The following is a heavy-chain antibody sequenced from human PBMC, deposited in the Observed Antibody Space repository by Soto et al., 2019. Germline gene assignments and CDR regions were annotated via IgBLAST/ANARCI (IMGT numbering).Heavy chain of an antibody. D-gene: IGHD4-17*01. CDR2: LSYDGNNG. Sequence: GSLRLSCTASGFTFSRYGMYWVRQAPGKGLEWVATLSYDGNNGYYLDSLKGRFTVSRDNSKNTLYLQMSSLRTDDTAVYYCARVTYGDHPFCPLDSWGQGTLVTVSS. CDR3: ARVTYGDHPFCPLDS. V-gene: IGHV3-30*03. CDR1: GFTFSRYG. J-gene: IGHJ4*02.